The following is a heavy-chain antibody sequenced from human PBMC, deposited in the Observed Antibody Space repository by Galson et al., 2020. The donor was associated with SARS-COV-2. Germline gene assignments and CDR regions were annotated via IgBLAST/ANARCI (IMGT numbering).Heavy chain of an antibody. CDR2: IYPVDSDT. V-gene: IGHV5-51*01. J-gene: IGHJ6*02. CDR1: GYIFANYW. CDR3: ARRFEDSGSSGRYYYALDV. D-gene: IGHD6-6*01. Sequence: GESLKISCKGFGYIFANYWIAWVRQMPGKGLEWMGAIYPVDSDTRYSPSFRGQVTITADKSSSPAYLKWSSLKASDSAKYYCARRFEDSGSSGRYYYALDVWGQGTTVTVSS.